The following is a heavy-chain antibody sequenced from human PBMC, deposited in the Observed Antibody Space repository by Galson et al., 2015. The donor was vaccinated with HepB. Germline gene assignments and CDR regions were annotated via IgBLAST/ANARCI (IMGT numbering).Heavy chain of an antibody. CDR3: AKEYTVRNQFDY. J-gene: IGHJ4*02. Sequence: SLRLSCAASGFTFNSYAMSWVRQAPGKGLEWVSTVSGSGGTTYYADSMKGRFTISRDNSKNTLYLQMNSLRAEDTAVYYCAKEYTVRNQFDYWGQGTLVTVSS. V-gene: IGHV3-23*01. CDR2: VSGSGGTT. CDR1: GFTFNSYA. D-gene: IGHD4-17*01.